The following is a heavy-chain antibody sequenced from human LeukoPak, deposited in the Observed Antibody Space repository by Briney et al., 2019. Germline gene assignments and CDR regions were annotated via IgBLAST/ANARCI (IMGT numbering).Heavy chain of an antibody. Sequence: GGSPRLSCAASGFTFYHYAMHWVRHATGKGLAWASGISWNSGSIGYADSVKGRFTISRDNAKNSLYLQMNSLRAEDTALYYCAKSAMIGTIFGAWGQGSLVSVCS. CDR1: GFTFYHYA. D-gene: IGHD3-3*01. CDR3: AKSAMIGTIFGA. CDR2: ISWNSGSI. J-gene: IGHJ4*02. V-gene: IGHV3-9*01.